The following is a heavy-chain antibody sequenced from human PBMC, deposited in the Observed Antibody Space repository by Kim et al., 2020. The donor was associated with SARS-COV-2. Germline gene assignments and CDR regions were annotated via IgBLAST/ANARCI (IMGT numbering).Heavy chain of an antibody. D-gene: IGHD3-16*02. V-gene: IGHV3-48*02. J-gene: IGHJ4*02. CDR3: AGSAGPMITFGGVIVLLDY. Sequence: GRFTIPRDNAKNSLYLQMNSLRDEDTAVYYCAGSAGPMITFGGVIVLLDYWGQGTLVTVSS.